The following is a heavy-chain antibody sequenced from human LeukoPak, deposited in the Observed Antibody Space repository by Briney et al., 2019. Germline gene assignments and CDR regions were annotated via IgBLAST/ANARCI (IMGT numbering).Heavy chain of an antibody. Sequence: SETLSLTCTVSGSSISSSSYYWGWIRQPPGKGLEWIGSIYYSGSTYYNPSLKSRVTISVDTSKNQFSLKLNSVTATDTAVYYCARGANWFDPWGQGTLVTVSS. J-gene: IGHJ5*02. V-gene: IGHV4-39*07. CDR1: GSSISSSSYY. CDR3: ARGANWFDP. CDR2: IYYSGST.